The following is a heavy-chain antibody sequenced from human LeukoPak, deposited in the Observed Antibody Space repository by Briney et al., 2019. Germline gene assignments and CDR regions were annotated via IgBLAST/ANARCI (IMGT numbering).Heavy chain of an antibody. V-gene: IGHV3-21*01. CDR3: ARLTAYNHDYSGRYGLDV. CDR1: RFTFSSYG. J-gene: IGHJ6*02. Sequence: GGSLRLSRAASRFTFSSYGMNWVRQAPGKGLEWVSSIGCTPTYIYYADSVKARFTISRDNAKDSLYLQMNSLRAEDTAVYYCARLTAYNHDYSGRYGLDVWGQGTTVTVSS. CDR2: IGCTPTYI. D-gene: IGHD3-22*01.